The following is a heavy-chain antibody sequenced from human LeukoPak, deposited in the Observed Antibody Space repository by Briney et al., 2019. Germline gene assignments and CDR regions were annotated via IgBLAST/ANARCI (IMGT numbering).Heavy chain of an antibody. CDR2: IRSSGSTI. J-gene: IGHJ5*01. D-gene: IGHD3-10*01. CDR3: ARDLNVRLLWFGELDS. Sequence: PGGSLRLSCAASGFTFSSYNMNWVRQAPGQGLEWISYIRSSGSTIYYADSVKGRFTISRDDSKNTLYLQMSSLKPEDTAVYYCARDLNVRLLWFGELDSWGQGTLVTVSS. V-gene: IGHV3-48*01. CDR1: GFTFSSYN.